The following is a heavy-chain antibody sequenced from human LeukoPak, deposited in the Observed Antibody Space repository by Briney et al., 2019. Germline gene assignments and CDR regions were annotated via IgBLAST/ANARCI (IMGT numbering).Heavy chain of an antibody. D-gene: IGHD3-16*01. CDR1: RFLFRNYA. CDR3: AKADATIGGAFDT. J-gene: IGHJ3*02. V-gene: IGHV3-23*01. CDR2: ISGTADSK. Sequence: GGSLRLSCAAPRFLFRNYAMSWVRQAPGRGLEWLSIISGTADSKYYADSVKGRFTISRDSPRSTLYLEMNILRAEDTAVYYCAKADATIGGAFDTWGQGTMVIVSS.